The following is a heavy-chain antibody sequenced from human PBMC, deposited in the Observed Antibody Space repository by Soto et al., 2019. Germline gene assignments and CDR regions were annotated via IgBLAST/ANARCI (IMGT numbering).Heavy chain of an antibody. D-gene: IGHD5-12*01. CDR1: GYTFSNYD. J-gene: IGHJ4*02. CDR3: ARDLVPGYTGYSDY. CDR2: ISAYNGNT. V-gene: IGHV1-18*01. Sequence: GASVKVSCKTSGYTFSNYDINWVRQAPGQGLEWMGWISAYNGNTNCAQKLQGRVSLTTDTSSTTAYMELRSLTADDTAVYYCARDLVPGYTGYSDYWGQGTLVTVSS.